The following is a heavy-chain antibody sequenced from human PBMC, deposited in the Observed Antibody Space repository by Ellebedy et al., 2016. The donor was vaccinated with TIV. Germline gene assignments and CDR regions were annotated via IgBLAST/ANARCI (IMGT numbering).Heavy chain of an antibody. J-gene: IGHJ4*02. Sequence: GSLRLSXTVSGYSISSGYYWGWIRQPPGKGLEWIGYIYYSGSTNYNPSLKSRVTISVDTSKNQFSLKLSSVTAADTAVYYCARRSRSLVDYWGQGTLVTVSS. CDR3: ARRSRSLVDY. CDR2: IYYSGST. D-gene: IGHD3-3*01. CDR1: GYSISSGYY. V-gene: IGHV4-38-2*02.